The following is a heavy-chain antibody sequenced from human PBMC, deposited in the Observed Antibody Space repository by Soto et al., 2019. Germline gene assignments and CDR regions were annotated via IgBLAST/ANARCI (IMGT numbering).Heavy chain of an antibody. Sequence: QITLKESGPTLVKPTQTLTLTCTFSGFSFTTDGMGVGWIRQPPGKALEWLALIYWDDDKRYSPSLKRRLTITKDTSRNHVVLTLTNMDPADTATYSCAHLYWAASGTRYYFDYWGQGTLVTVSS. CDR3: AHLYWAASGTRYYFDY. CDR2: IYWDDDK. D-gene: IGHD6-13*01. V-gene: IGHV2-5*02. CDR1: GFSFTTDGMG. J-gene: IGHJ4*02.